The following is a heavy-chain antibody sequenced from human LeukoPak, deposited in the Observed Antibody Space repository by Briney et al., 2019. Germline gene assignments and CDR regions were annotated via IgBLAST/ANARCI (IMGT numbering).Heavy chain of an antibody. D-gene: IGHD4-17*01. CDR1: GFTFSSYW. Sequence: PGGSLRLSCAASGFTFSSYWMSWVRQAPGKGLEWVANIKQGGSEKYYVDSVKGRFTISRDNAKNSLYLQMNSLRAEDTAVYYCARGYGDYVKTVLYYFDYWGQGTLVTVSS. CDR2: IKQGGSEK. CDR3: ARGYGDYVKTVLYYFDY. J-gene: IGHJ4*02. V-gene: IGHV3-7*01.